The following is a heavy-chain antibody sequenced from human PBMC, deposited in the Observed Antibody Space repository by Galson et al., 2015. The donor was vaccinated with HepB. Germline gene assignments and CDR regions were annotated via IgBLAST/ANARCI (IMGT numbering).Heavy chain of an antibody. V-gene: IGHV1-46*03. CDR2: LNPSGGST. CDR3: ARDAEYGSGWLYFDY. CDR1: GFTFTTNNY. J-gene: IGHJ4*02. Sequence: SVKVSCKASGFTFTTNNYIHWVRQAPGQGLEWMGMLNPSGGSTSYAQKFQGRVIMTRGTSTSTVYMELRGLRSEDTALYFCARDAEYGSGWLYFDYWGQGTLVTVSS. D-gene: IGHD6-19*01.